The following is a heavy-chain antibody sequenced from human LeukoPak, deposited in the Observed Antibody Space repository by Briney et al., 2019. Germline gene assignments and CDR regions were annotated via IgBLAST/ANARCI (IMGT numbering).Heavy chain of an antibody. Sequence: GRSLRLSCAASGFTLSSYAMHWVRQAPGKGLEWVAVISYDGSNKYYADSVKGRFTISRDNSKNTLYLQMNSLRAEDTAVYYCARDVAYDILTGYPDYWGQATLVTVSS. V-gene: IGHV3-30-3*01. CDR1: GFTLSSYA. CDR2: ISYDGSNK. J-gene: IGHJ4*02. CDR3: ARDVAYDILTGYPDY. D-gene: IGHD3-9*01.